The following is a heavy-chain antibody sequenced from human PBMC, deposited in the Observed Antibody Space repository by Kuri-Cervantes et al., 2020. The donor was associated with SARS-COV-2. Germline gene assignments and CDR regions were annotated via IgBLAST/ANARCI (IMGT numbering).Heavy chain of an antibody. J-gene: IGHJ6*02. CDR1: GIIFSDYS. CDR3: ASPGYSSSWQKRRGKRNYYYGMDV. Sequence: GESLKISCAVSGIIFSDYSMTWIRQAPGKGLECISYTSSSGSTIYYADSVKGRFTISRDNSKNSLSLQMNSLRAEDTAVYYCASPGYSSSWQKRRGKRNYYYGMDVWGQGTTVTVSS. D-gene: IGHD6-13*01. V-gene: IGHV3-11*01. CDR2: TSSSGSTI.